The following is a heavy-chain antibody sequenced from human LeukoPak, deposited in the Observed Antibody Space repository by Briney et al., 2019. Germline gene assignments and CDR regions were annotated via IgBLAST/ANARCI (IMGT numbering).Heavy chain of an antibody. V-gene: IGHV1-69*04. D-gene: IGHD6-19*01. J-gene: IGHJ6*02. CDR2: IIPILGIA. CDR1: GGTFSSYA. CDR3: ARSGSGWYRGSYYYYGMDV. Sequence: GASVKVSCKASGGTFSSYAISWVRQAPGQGLEWMGRIIPILGIANYAQKFQGRVTITADKSTSTAYMELSSLRSEDTAVYYRARSGSGWYRGSYYYYGMDVWGQGTTVTVSS.